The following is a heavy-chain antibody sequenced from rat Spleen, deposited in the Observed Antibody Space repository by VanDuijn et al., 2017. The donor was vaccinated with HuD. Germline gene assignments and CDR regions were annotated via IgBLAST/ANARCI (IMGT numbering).Heavy chain of an antibody. D-gene: IGHD1-4*01. V-gene: IGHV5S13*01. CDR2: ITSGGSKT. J-gene: IGHJ3*01. CDR1: GFTFSSFA. CDR3: ARHTRVFWFAY. Sequence: EVQLVESGGGLVQPGRSLKLSCAASGFTFSSFAMAWVRQAPKKGLEWVATITSGGSKTYYRDSVKGRFTISRDNAKNTLYLQMNSLRSEDTATYYCARHTRVFWFAYWGQGTLVTVSS.